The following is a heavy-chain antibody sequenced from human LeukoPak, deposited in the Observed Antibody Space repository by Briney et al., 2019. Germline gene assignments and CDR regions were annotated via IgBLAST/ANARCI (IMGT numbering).Heavy chain of an antibody. CDR1: GDSITDYY. D-gene: IGHD2-8*02. V-gene: IGHV4-59*08. J-gene: IGHJ5*02. CDR3: ARHDAGTGGWPSWFDP. CDR2: IYYSGRT. Sequence: PSETLSLTCSVSGDSITDYYWSWIRQPPGKGLEWLAYIYYSGRTNYNPSLKSRVTISMDTSKNQFSLILRSVTASDTAVYFCARHDAGTGGWPSWFDPWGQGTLVTVSS.